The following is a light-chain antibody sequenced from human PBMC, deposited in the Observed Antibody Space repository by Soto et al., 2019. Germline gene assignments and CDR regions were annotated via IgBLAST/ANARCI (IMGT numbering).Light chain of an antibody. CDR1: QSVSSN. CDR3: QQYNNWPLT. J-gene: IGKJ4*01. CDR2: GAS. V-gene: IGKV3-15*01. Sequence: EIVMTQCPATVSVSPGEGATLSCRASQSVSSNLAWYQQKPGQAPRLLIYGASTRATGIPASFSGSGSGTEFTLTISSLQSEDFAVYYCQQYNNWPLTFGGGTKVEIK.